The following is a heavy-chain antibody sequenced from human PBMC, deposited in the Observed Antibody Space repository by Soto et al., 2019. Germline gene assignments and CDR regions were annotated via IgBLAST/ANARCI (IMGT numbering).Heavy chain of an antibody. D-gene: IGHD1-26*01. CDR3: AKEGGLSGSYYISSSYYFDY. CDR1: GFPFNNYD. CDR2: FGSAGDI. V-gene: IGHV3-13*01. J-gene: IGHJ4*02. Sequence: PGGSLRLSCAASGFPFNNYDMLWVRQAPGKGLEWVSTFGSAGDIYYSDSVKGRFTISRDNSKNTLYLQMNSLRAEDTSVYYCAKEGGLSGSYYISSSYYFDYWGQGTLVTVSS.